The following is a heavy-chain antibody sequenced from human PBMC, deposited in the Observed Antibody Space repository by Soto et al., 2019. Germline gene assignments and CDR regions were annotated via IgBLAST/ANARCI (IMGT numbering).Heavy chain of an antibody. Sequence: PSETLSLTCTVSGGSISSYYWSWIRQPPGKGLEWIGYIYYSGSTNYNPSLKSRVTISVDTSKNQFSLKLSSVTAADTAVYYCARGRYDYVWGSYRPPNFGYWGQGTLVTVSS. CDR3: ARGRYDYVWGSYRPPNFGY. V-gene: IGHV4-59*01. CDR1: GGSISSYY. J-gene: IGHJ4*02. CDR2: IYYSGST. D-gene: IGHD3-16*02.